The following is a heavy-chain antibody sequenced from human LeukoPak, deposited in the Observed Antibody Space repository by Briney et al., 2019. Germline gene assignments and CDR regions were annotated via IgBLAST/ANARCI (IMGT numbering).Heavy chain of an antibody. CDR3: AKVQDYYGSGVGFDY. V-gene: IGHV3-30*18. J-gene: IGHJ4*02. CDR2: ISYDGSNK. Sequence: GGSLRLSCEASGFTFSSYGMLWVRQAPGKVLEWVAVISYDGSNKYYADSVKGRFTISRDNSKNTLYLQMNSLRAEDTAVYYCAKVQDYYGSGVGFDYWGQGTLVTVSS. CDR1: GFTFSSYG. D-gene: IGHD3-10*01.